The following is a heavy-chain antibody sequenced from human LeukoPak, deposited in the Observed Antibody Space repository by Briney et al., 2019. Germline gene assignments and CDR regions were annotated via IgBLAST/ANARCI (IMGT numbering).Heavy chain of an antibody. CDR3: ARGPYKYDGSGAFDI. Sequence: ASETLSLTCTVSGGSITSSFYWSWIRQSPGKGLEWIGYIYNSGGTKYNPSLKSRVTISVDTSKNQFSLKLTSVTAADTAVYYCARGPYKYDGSGAFDIWGQGTMVTVSS. D-gene: IGHD3-22*01. V-gene: IGHV4-59*08. CDR2: IYNSGGT. CDR1: GGSITSSFY. J-gene: IGHJ3*02.